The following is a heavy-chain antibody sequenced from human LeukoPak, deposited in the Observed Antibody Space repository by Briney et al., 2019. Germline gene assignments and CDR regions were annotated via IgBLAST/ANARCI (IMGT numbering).Heavy chain of an antibody. D-gene: IGHD3-22*01. CDR1: GGSFSGYY. Sequence: PSETLSLTCAVYGGSFSGYYWSWIRQPPGKGLEWIGEINHSGSTNYNPSLKSRVTISVDTSKNQFSLKLSSVTAADTAVYYCARRLTYYYDSSGYYPRNWFDPWGQGTLVTVSS. CDR3: ARRLTYYYDSSGYYPRNWFDP. V-gene: IGHV4-34*01. CDR2: INHSGST. J-gene: IGHJ5*02.